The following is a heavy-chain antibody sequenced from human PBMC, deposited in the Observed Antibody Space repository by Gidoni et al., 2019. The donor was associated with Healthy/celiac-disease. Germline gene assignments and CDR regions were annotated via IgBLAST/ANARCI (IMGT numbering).Heavy chain of an antibody. Sequence: EVQLVESGGGLVKPGGSLRLSCAASGFTFSSYSMNSVRQAPGKGLEWVSSISSSISYIYYADSVKGRFTISRDNAKNSLYLQMNSLRAEDTAVYYCARDAVEMATISGYYFDYWGQGTLVTVSS. D-gene: IGHD5-12*01. CDR3: ARDAVEMATISGYYFDY. CDR1: GFTFSSYS. J-gene: IGHJ4*02. CDR2: ISSSISYI. V-gene: IGHV3-21*01.